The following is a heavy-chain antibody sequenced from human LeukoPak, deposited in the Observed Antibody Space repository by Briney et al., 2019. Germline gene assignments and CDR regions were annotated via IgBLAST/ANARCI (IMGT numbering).Heavy chain of an antibody. CDR1: GFTFSDYY. CDR3: ARAASGDYPQFDP. Sequence: GGSLRLSCAASGFTFSDYYMSWIRQAPGQGLEWVSYISSSSSTIYYADSVKGRFTISRDNAKNSLYLQMNSLRAEDTAVYYCARAASGDYPQFDPWGQGTLVTVSS. D-gene: IGHD4-17*01. CDR2: ISSSSSTI. V-gene: IGHV3-11*01. J-gene: IGHJ5*02.